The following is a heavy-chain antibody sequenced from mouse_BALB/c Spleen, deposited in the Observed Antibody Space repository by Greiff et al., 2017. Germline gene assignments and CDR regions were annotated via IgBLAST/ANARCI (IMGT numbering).Heavy chain of an antibody. J-gene: IGHJ2*01. CDR1: GFNIKDTY. V-gene: IGHV14-3*02. Sequence: EVKLMESGAELVKPGASVKLSCTASGFNIKDTYMHWVKQRPEQGLEWIGRIDPANGNTKYDPKFQGKATITADTSSNTAYLQLSSLTSEDTAVYYWARPIYYGYDEYYFDDWGQGTTLTVSS. CDR3: ARPIYYGYDEYYFDD. D-gene: IGHD2-2*01. CDR2: IDPANGNT.